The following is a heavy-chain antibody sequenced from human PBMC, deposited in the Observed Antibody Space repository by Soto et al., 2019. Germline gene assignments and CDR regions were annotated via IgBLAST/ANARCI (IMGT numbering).Heavy chain of an antibody. V-gene: IGHV4-31*03. D-gene: IGHD1-20*01. CDR3: ARAITSRASWFDP. CDR2: SDYSGSS. CDR1: GGSIFSGGYY. J-gene: IGHJ5*02. Sequence: SETLSLTCTVSGGSIFSGGYYWSWLRQLPGKGLEWIGCSDYSGSSRYNPSLKSRVTISIDMSKNHFSLKLSSVTAADTAVYYCARAITSRASWFDPWGQGTLVTVSS.